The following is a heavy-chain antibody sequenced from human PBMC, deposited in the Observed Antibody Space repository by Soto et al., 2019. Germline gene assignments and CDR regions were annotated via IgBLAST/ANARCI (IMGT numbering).Heavy chain of an antibody. D-gene: IGHD2-21*02. V-gene: IGHV4-4*02. Sequence: KPSETLSLTCAVSGGSISSSHWWGCGRQAAGKGLEWIGEIYHSGSTNYNPSLKSRITMSVDKSKNQFSVNLSSVTAADTAVYYCVRDADETAIVPAPWLVWGRGTMVTVSS. CDR3: VRDADETAIVPAPWLV. CDR2: IYHSGST. CDR1: GGSISSSHW. J-gene: IGHJ6*02.